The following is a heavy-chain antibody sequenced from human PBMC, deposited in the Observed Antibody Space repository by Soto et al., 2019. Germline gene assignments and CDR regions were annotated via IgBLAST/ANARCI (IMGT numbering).Heavy chain of an antibody. D-gene: IGHD3-16*01. CDR3: AGDNDYLNGVRSDLDY. Sequence: GGSLRLSCAASGFTFSSYWMHWVRQAPGKGLVWVSRINAGGTTANYADSVKGRFTISRDNAKNSLYLQMNSLRAEDTAVYYCAGDNDYLNGVRSDLDYWGQGTLLTVSS. V-gene: IGHV3-74*01. CDR1: GFTFSSYW. J-gene: IGHJ4*02. CDR2: INAGGTTA.